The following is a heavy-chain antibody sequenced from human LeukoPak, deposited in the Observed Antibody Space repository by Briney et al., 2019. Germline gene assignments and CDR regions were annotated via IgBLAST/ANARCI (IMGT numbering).Heavy chain of an antibody. Sequence: GESLRISCKGSGYSFTSYWISWVRQMPGIGLEWMGRIDPSDSYTNYSPSFQGHVTISADKSISTAYLQWSSLKASDTAMYYCASNPSNVDMGLLGLEYWGQGTLVTVSS. V-gene: IGHV5-10-1*01. CDR1: GYSFTSYW. CDR3: ASNPSNVDMGLLGLEY. D-gene: IGHD5-12*01. CDR2: IDPSDSYT. J-gene: IGHJ4*02.